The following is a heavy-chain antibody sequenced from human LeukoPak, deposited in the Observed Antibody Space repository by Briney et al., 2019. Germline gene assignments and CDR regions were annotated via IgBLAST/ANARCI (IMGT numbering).Heavy chain of an antibody. CDR1: GGTFSSYA. CDR2: ISTYNGNT. J-gene: IGHJ6*02. D-gene: IGHD6-6*01. CDR3: ARDQGYSSSTYYYYGMDV. V-gene: IGHV1-18*01. Sequence: ASVKVSCKASGGTFSSYAISWMRQAPGQGLEWMGWISTYNGNTNYAQKLQGRVTMTTDTSTSTAYMDLRSLRSDDTAVYYCARDQGYSSSTYYYYGMDVWGQGTTVTVSS.